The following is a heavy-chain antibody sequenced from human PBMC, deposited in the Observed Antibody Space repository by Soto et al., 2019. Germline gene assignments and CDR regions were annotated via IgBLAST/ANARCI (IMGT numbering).Heavy chain of an antibody. CDR2: ISYDGSNK. J-gene: IGHJ4*02. D-gene: IGHD3-3*01. V-gene: IGHV3-30*18. CDR3: AKVGVVTYDFWSGYYDY. Sequence: GGSLRLSCAASGFTFSSYGMHWVRQAPGKGLEWVAVISYDGSNKYYADSVKGRFTISRDNSKNTLYLQMNSLRAEDTAVYYCAKVGVVTYDFWSGYYDYGGQGTLVTVSS. CDR1: GFTFSSYG.